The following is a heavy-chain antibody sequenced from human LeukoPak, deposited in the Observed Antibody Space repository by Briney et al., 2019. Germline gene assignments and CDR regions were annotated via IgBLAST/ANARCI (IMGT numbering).Heavy chain of an antibody. D-gene: IGHD6-13*01. Sequence: PSETLSLTCTVSGGSISSYYWSWIRQPPGKGLEWIGYIDSSGNTNYNPSLKSRVTISVETSKNQFSLKLNSVTAADTAVYYCARGSVAAAAFLASLGSVLYYYFIDVWGKGTTVTVS. CDR2: IDSSGNT. J-gene: IGHJ6*03. CDR1: GGSISSYY. V-gene: IGHV4-59*08. CDR3: ARGSVAAAAFLASLGSVLYYYFIDV.